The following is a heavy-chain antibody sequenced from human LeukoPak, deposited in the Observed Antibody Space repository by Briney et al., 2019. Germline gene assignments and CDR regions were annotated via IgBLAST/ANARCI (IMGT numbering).Heavy chain of an antibody. V-gene: IGHV3-23*01. J-gene: IGHJ6*02. CDR2: ISGSGGST. CDR3: AKDRRLGIVVVVATFGMDV. D-gene: IGHD2-15*01. CDR1: GFTFSSYA. Sequence: GGSLRLSCAASGFTFSSYAMSWVRQAPGKGLEWVSAISGSGGSTYYADSVKGRFTISRDNSKNTLYLQMNSLSAEDTAVYYCAKDRRLGIVVVVATFGMDVWGQGTTVTVSS.